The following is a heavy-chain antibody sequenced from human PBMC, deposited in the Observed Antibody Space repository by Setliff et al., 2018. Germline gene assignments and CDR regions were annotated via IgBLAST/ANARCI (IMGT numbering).Heavy chain of an antibody. J-gene: IGHJ4*02. V-gene: IGHV1-2*06. CDR2: INPNSGGT. D-gene: IGHD6-6*01. Sequence: ASVKVSCKASGCTFTDYYMHWVRQAPGQGLEWMGRINPNSGGTNYAQKFQGRVTMTRDTSISTAYMELSRLRSDDTAVYYCARDGTSLPSIAAHADYWGQGTLVTVSS. CDR3: ARDGTSLPSIAAHADY. CDR1: GCTFTDYY.